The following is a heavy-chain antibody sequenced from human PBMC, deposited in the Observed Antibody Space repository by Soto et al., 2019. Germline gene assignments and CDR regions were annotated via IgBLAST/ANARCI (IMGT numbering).Heavy chain of an antibody. CDR2: ISAYNGNT. Sequence: ASVKVSCKASGYTFTSYGISWVRQAPGQGLEWMGWISAYNGNTNYAQKLQGRVTMTTDTSTSTAYMELRSLRSDDTAVYYCARDDPIAVAGTDSYYYGMDVWGQ. J-gene: IGHJ6*02. V-gene: IGHV1-18*01. D-gene: IGHD6-19*01. CDR1: GYTFTSYG. CDR3: ARDDPIAVAGTDSYYYGMDV.